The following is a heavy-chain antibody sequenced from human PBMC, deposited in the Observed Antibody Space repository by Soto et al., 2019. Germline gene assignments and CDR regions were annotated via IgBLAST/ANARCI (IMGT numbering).Heavy chain of an antibody. Sequence: EVQLLESGGNLVQPGGSLRLSCAASGFTFSRQAMSWVRQAPGEGLEWVSTLDAGDTTYYADSVKGRFTISRDNARNTLSLQMNSLRVEDTAVYYCAKDPRAYSTHMGYFSDHWGQGTLVTVSS. CDR1: GFTFSRQA. V-gene: IGHV3-23*01. D-gene: IGHD6-13*01. CDR2: LDAGDTT. J-gene: IGHJ4*02. CDR3: AKDPRAYSTHMGYFSDH.